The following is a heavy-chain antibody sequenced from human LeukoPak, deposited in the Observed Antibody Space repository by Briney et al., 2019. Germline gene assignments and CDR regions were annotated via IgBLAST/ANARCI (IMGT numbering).Heavy chain of an antibody. Sequence: PGGSLRLSCAASGLTFDKYAMSWVRQAPGKGLEWVANIKQDGSEKYYVDSVKSRFTISRDNAKSSLFLQMNSLRAEDTAVYYCATSRSFDYWGQGTLVTVSS. CDR3: ATSRSFDY. J-gene: IGHJ4*02. CDR1: GLTFDKYA. V-gene: IGHV3-7*03. CDR2: IKQDGSEK.